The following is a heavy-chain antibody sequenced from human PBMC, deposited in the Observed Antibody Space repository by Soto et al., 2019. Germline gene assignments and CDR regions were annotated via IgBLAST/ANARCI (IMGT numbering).Heavy chain of an antibody. CDR1: GGTFSSYT. CDR3: ARDLFLTDCGIDY. J-gene: IGHJ4*02. D-gene: IGHD2-21*01. V-gene: IGHV1-69*08. CDR2: IIPILGIA. Sequence: QVQLVQSGAEVKKPGSSVKVSCKASGGTFSSYTISWVRQAPGQGLEWMGRIIPILGIANYAQKFQGRVTISADTSTSTAYMELSSLRYEDTAVYYCARDLFLTDCGIDYWGQGTLVTVSS.